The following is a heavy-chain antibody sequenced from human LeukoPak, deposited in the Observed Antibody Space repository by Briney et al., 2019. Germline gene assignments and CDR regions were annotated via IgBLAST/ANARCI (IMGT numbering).Heavy chain of an antibody. D-gene: IGHD6-13*01. J-gene: IGHJ4*02. CDR1: GYTFISYG. Sequence: GASVKVSCKASGYTFISYGISWVRQAPGQGLEWMGWISAYNGNTNYAQKLQGRVTMTTDTSTSTAYMELRSLRSDDTAVYYCARRPLVSSSQTEIPDYWGQGTLVTVSS. CDR3: ARRPLVSSSQTEIPDY. CDR2: ISAYNGNT. V-gene: IGHV1-18*01.